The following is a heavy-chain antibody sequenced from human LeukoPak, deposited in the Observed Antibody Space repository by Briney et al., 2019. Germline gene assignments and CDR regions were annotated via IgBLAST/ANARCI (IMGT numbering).Heavy chain of an antibody. J-gene: IGHJ4*02. CDR1: GGSISRYY. V-gene: IGHV4-59*12. Sequence: SETLSLTCTVSGGSISRYYWSWIRQPPGKGLEWIGYIYYSGSTYYNPSLKSRVTISVDTSKNQFSLKLSSVTAADTAVYYCARVAGYSGYDGDYWGQGTLVTVSS. CDR2: IYYSGST. CDR3: ARVAGYSGYDGDY. D-gene: IGHD5-12*01.